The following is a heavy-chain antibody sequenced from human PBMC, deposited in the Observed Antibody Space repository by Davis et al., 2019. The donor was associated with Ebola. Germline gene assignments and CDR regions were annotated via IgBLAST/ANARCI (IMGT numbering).Heavy chain of an antibody. J-gene: IGHJ3*02. CDR1: GYRFTSYY. Sequence: ASVKVSCKASGYRFTSYYMHWVRQAPGQGLEWMGIINPITGGTSYAQSFQVRVNMTRDTSTSTVYMELSSLRSEDTAVYYCAREGGPYYDSSGNVFDIWGQGTMVKVSS. CDR2: INPITGGT. CDR3: AREGGPYYDSSGNVFDI. V-gene: IGHV1-46*01. D-gene: IGHD3-22*01.